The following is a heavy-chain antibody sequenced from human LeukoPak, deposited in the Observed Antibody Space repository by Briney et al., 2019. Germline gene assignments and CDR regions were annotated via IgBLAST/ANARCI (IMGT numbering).Heavy chain of an antibody. Sequence: GGSLRLSCAASGFTFTSYWMSWVRQAPGKGLEWVANIKQGGSEKYYVDSVKGRFTISRDNAKNSLYLQMNSLRAEDTALYYCAKDPLGVTPLRVGYFDYWGQGTLVTVSS. J-gene: IGHJ4*02. CDR3: AKDPLGVTPLRVGYFDY. D-gene: IGHD3-10*01. CDR2: IKQGGSEK. V-gene: IGHV3-7*03. CDR1: GFTFTSYW.